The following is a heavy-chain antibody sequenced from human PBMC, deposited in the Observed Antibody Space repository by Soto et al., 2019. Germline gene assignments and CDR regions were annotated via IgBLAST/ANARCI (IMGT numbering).Heavy chain of an antibody. V-gene: IGHV1-8*01. CDR1: GYTFASYD. D-gene: IGHD2-21*01. J-gene: IGHJ5*01. Sequence: QVQLVQSGAEVKTPGASVKVSCKASGYTFASYDINWVRQAPGQGLEWMGWMNPNSGNTGFAQKFQGRLTLTRDTALTIAHMELSSLRNEDTAVYYCARSDGYDFNWLDSWGQGNLVTVS. CDR2: MNPNSGNT. CDR3: ARSDGYDFNWLDS.